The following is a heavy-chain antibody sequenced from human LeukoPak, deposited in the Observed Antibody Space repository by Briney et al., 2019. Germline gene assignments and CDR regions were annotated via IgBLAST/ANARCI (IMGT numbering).Heavy chain of an antibody. J-gene: IGHJ4*02. CDR1: GFTFDDYA. CDR2: ISWNSGSR. V-gene: IGHV3-9*01. Sequence: GRSLRLSCAASGFTFDDYAMHWVRQAPGKGLEWVSGISWNSGSRGYADSVKGRFTISRDNAKNSLYLQMNSLRAEDTAVYYCAKPMVVVPAAIDYWGQGTLVTVSS. CDR3: AKPMVVVPAAIDY. D-gene: IGHD2-2*02.